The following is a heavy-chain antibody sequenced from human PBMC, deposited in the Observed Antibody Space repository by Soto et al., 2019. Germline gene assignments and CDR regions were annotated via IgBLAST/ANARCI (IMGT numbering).Heavy chain of an antibody. CDR1: GGTFSSYA. D-gene: IGHD6-13*01. Sequence: ASVKVSCKASGGTFSSYAISWVRQAPGQGLEWMGGIIPIFGTANYAQKFQGRVTITADESTSTAYMELSSLRSEDTAVYYCARDRGSSWTSYYYYGMDVWGQGTTVTVS. CDR2: IIPIFGTA. CDR3: ARDRGSSWTSYYYYGMDV. J-gene: IGHJ6*02. V-gene: IGHV1-69*13.